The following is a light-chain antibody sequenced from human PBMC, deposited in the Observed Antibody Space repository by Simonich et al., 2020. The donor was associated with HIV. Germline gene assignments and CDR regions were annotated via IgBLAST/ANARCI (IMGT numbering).Light chain of an antibody. J-gene: IGKJ1*01. CDR1: HSVLYSSNNKNY. CDR2: WAS. CDR3: QQYYSTPPT. Sequence: DIVMTQSPDSLAMSLGERATINCNASHSVLYSSNNKNYFAWYQQKPGQLPKLLIYWASTRESGVPARFSASGSGTDFPLTISSLQAEDVAIYYCQQYYSTPPTFGQGTKVEIK. V-gene: IGKV4-1*01.